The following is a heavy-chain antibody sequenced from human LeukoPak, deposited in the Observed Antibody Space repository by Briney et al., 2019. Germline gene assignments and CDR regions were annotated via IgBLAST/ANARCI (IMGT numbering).Heavy chain of an antibody. CDR3: AKEDYRDHTTGFDS. Sequence: GGSLRLSCAASGFTFSSYPVSWVCQAPGRGLEWVSAITSSGGTYYIPSVRGRFIVSRDNSRNTLYLQMNGLTAEDTAIYYCAKEDYRDHTTGFDSWGQGTLVTVSS. CDR2: ITSSGGT. J-gene: IGHJ5*01. V-gene: IGHV3-23*01. D-gene: IGHD4-17*01. CDR1: GFTFSSYP.